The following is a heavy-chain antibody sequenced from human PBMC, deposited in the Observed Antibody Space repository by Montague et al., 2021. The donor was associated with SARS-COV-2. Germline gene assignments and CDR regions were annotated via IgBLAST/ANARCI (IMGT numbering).Heavy chain of an antibody. CDR2: INYSGGT. CDR3: ARATSVRGAVNWFDP. D-gene: IGHD3-10*01. V-gene: IGHV4-59*11. CDR1: GGSISSRY. J-gene: IGHJ5*02. Sequence: SETLSLTCAVSGGSISSRYWSFIRQPPGKGLEWIAYINYSGGTNYNPSLKSRVTISVDTSKNHFSLQLRSVTPADTAVYFCARATSVRGAVNWFDPWGQGTLSPSPQ.